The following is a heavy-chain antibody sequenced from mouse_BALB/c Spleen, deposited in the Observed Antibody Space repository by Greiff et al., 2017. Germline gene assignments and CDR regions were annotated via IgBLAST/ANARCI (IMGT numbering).Heavy chain of an antibody. D-gene: IGHD3-2*02. CDR3: ASQGIPYAMDY. CDR1: GYTFTDYN. J-gene: IGHJ4*01. Sequence: EVKLVESGPELVKPGASVKIPCKASGYTFTDYNMDWVKQSHGKSLEWIGDINPNNGGTIYNQKFKGKATLTVDKSSSTAYMELRSLTSEDTAVYYCASQGIPYAMDYWGQGTSVTVSS. V-gene: IGHV1-18*01. CDR2: INPNNGGT.